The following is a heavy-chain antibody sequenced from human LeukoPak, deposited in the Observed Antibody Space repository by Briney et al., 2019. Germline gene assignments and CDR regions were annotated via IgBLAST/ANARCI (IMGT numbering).Heavy chain of an antibody. Sequence: GGSLRLSCAASGFTFSSYAMSWVRQAPGKGLEWVSAISGSGGSTYYADSVKGRFTISRDNSKNTLYLQMNSLRAEDTAVYYCAKDRGALNYYYGMDVWGQGTTVTVSS. CDR1: GFTFSSYA. CDR3: AKDRGALNYYYGMDV. J-gene: IGHJ6*02. D-gene: IGHD3-10*01. CDR2: ISGSGGST. V-gene: IGHV3-23*01.